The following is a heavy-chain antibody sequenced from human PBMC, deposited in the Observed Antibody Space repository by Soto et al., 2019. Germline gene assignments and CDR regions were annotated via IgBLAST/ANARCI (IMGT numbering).Heavy chain of an antibody. V-gene: IGHV1-69*01. CDR2: IIPIFGTA. CDR1: GGTFSSYA. Sequence: QVQLVQSGAEVKKPGSSVKVSCKASGGTFSSYAISWVRQAPGQGLEWMGGIIPIFGTANYAQKFQGRVTITADESTSTAYMELSSLRSEDTAVYYCARDEYPGAYSFGYYFDNWGQGTLVTVSS. J-gene: IGHJ4*02. CDR3: ARDEYPGAYSFGYYFDN. D-gene: IGHD5-18*01.